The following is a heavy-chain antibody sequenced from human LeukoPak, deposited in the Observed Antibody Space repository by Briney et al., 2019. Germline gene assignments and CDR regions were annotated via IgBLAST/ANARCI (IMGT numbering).Heavy chain of an antibody. J-gene: IGHJ3*02. CDR2: IYSGGST. CDR3: ARETAYYYDSSGYLGDAFDI. CDR1: GFTVSSNY. Sequence: GGSLRLSCAASGFTVSSNYMSWVRQAPGKGLEWVSVIYSGGSTYYADSVKGRFTISRDNSKNTLYLQMNSLRAEDTAVYYCARETAYYYDSSGYLGDAFDIWGQGAMVTVSS. V-gene: IGHV3-53*01. D-gene: IGHD3-22*01.